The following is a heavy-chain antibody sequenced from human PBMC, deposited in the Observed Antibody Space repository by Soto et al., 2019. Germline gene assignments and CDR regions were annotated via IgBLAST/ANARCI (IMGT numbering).Heavy chain of an antibody. CDR3: TTKTGNDAFDI. CDR2: IKSKTDGGTT. Sequence: GGSLRLSWAASEFTFSNAWMSWVRQAPGKGREWVGRIKSKTDGGTTDYAAPVKGRFTISRDDSKNTLYLQMNSLKTEDTAVYYCTTKTGNDAFDIWGQGTMVTVSS. J-gene: IGHJ3*02. D-gene: IGHD7-27*01. CDR1: EFTFSNAW. V-gene: IGHV3-15*01.